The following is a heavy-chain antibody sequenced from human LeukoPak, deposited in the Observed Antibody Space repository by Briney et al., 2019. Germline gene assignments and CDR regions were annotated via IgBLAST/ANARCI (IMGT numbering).Heavy chain of an antibody. V-gene: IGHV4-59*01. D-gene: IGHD2-15*01. CDR3: ARGVRRLVVVTATHFDY. CDR1: GGSIGSYY. CDR2: INYSGTT. Sequence: SETLSLTCTVSGGSIGSYYWSWIRQPPGKGLEWIGYINYSGTTNYNPSLKSRLTISLDTSKNQFSLKLRSVTAADTALYYCARGVRRLVVVTATHFDYWGQGTVVTVSS. J-gene: IGHJ4*02.